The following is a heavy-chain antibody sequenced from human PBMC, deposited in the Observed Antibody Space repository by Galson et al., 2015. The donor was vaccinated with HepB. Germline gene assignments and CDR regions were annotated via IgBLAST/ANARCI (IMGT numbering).Heavy chain of an antibody. V-gene: IGHV3-23*01. CDR3: AKDRGGLRFLEWLPENAFDI. CDR1: GFTFSSYA. CDR2: ISGSGGST. D-gene: IGHD3-3*01. Sequence: SLRLSCAASGFTFSSYAMSWVRQAPGKGLEWVSAISGSGGSTYYADSVKGRFTISRDNSKNTLYLQMNSLRAEDTAVYYCAKDRGGLRFLEWLPENAFDIWGQGTMATVSS. J-gene: IGHJ3*02.